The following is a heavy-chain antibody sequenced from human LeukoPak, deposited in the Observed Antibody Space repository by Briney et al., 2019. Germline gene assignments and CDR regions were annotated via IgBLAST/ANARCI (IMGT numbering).Heavy chain of an antibody. CDR2: ISGSGGST. V-gene: IGHV3-23*01. CDR3: AKERLGSITIFGVAFDY. D-gene: IGHD3-3*01. Sequence: GGSLRLSCAASGFTFSSYAMSWVRQAPGKGLEWVSAISGSGGSTYYADSVKGRFTISRDDSKNTLYLQMNSLRAEDTAVYYCAKERLGSITIFGVAFDYWGQGTLVTVSS. J-gene: IGHJ4*02. CDR1: GFTFSSYA.